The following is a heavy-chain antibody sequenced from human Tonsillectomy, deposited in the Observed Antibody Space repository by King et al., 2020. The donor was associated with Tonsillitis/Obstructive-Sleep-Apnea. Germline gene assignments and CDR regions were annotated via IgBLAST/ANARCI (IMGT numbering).Heavy chain of an antibody. CDR3: ASWGYSSMGTPYFDY. D-gene: IGHD6-13*01. CDR2: ISSSSSYT. J-gene: IGHJ4*02. Sequence: VQLVESGGGLVKPGGSLRLSCAASGFTFSDYYMSWIRQAPGKGLEWVSYISSSSSYTNYADSVKGRFTISSDNAKNSRYLQMNSLRAEDTAVYYCASWGYSSMGTPYFDYWGQGTLVTVSS. CDR1: GFTFSDYY. V-gene: IGHV3-11*05.